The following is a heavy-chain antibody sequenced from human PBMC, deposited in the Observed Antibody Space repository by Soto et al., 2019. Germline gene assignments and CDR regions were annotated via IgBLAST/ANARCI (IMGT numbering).Heavy chain of an antibody. D-gene: IGHD1-26*01. V-gene: IGHV1-69*02. J-gene: IGHJ3*02. CDR1: GGTFSSYT. CDR3: ARGIVGATDAFDI. Sequence: SVKVSCKASGGTFSSYTISWVRQAPGQGLEWMGRIIPILGIANYAQKFQGRVTITADKSTSTAYMELSSLRSEDTAVYYCARGIVGATDAFDIWGQGTMVTVSS. CDR2: IIPILGIA.